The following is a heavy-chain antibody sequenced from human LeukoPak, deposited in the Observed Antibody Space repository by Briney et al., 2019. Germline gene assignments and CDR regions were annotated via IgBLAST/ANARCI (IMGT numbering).Heavy chain of an antibody. CDR1: GFTFSNYW. CDR3: VRSMSGRNDL. V-gene: IGHV3-74*01. D-gene: IGHD3-3*01. J-gene: IGHJ5*02. CDR2: INVEGSRT. Sequence: PGGSLRLSCVGSGFTFSNYWVHWVRQVPGEGLAWVSRINVEGSRTDYADSVRGRFTISRDNVKNTLYLQMNSLTAEDTAVYYCVRSMSGRNDLWGQGTLVTVSS.